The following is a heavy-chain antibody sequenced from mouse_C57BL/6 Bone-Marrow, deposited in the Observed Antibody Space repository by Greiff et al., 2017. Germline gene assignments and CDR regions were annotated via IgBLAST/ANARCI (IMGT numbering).Heavy chain of an antibody. J-gene: IGHJ3*01. D-gene: IGHD2-4*01. Sequence: QVQLQQPGAELVMPGASVKLSCKASGYTFTSYWMHWVKQRPGQGLEWIGEIDPSDSYTNYNQKFKGKSTLPVDKSSSTAYMQLSSLTSEDSAVYYCARSVYYDYVAWFAYWGQGTLVTVSA. V-gene: IGHV1-69*01. CDR1: GYTFTSYW. CDR2: IDPSDSYT. CDR3: ARSVYYDYVAWFAY.